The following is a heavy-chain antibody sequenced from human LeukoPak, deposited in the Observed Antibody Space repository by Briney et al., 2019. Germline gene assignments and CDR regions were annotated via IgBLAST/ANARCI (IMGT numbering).Heavy chain of an antibody. CDR1: GYTFTGYY. V-gene: IGHV1-2*02. CDR3: ARVSHYDYVWGSCRGHFDY. CDR2: INPNSGGT. J-gene: IGHJ4*02. Sequence: ASVKVSCKASGYTFTGYYMHWVRQAPGQGLEWMGWINPNSGGTNYAQKFQGRVTMTRDTSISTAYMELSRLRSDDTAVYYCARVSHYDYVWGSCRGHFDYWGQGTLVTVSS. D-gene: IGHD3-16*02.